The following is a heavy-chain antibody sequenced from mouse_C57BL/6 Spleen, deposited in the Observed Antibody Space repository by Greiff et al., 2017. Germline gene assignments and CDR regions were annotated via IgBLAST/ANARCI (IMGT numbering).Heavy chain of an antibody. CDR2: IYPSDSDT. Sequence: QVQLQQPGAELVRPGSSVKLSCKASGYTFTSYWLDWVKQRPGQGLEWIGNIYPSDSDTHYNQKFKDKATLTAANSSSTAYMQLSSLTSAASAVYYCASRTEAMDYWGQGTSLTVSS. J-gene: IGHJ2*02. CDR3: ASRTEAMDY. CDR1: GYTFTSYW. V-gene: IGHV1-61*01. D-gene: IGHD4-1*01.